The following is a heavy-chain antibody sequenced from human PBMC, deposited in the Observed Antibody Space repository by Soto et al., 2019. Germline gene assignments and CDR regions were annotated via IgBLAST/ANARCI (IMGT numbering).Heavy chain of an antibody. CDR1: GFTFSSYA. Sequence: GSLRLSCAASGFTFSSYAMSWVRQAPGKGLEWVSAISGSGGSTYYADSVKGRFTISRDNSKNTLYLQMNSLRAEDTAVYYCAKEPGFYDILTGYNTTFDYWGQGTLVTVSS. CDR3: AKEPGFYDILTGYNTTFDY. J-gene: IGHJ4*02. V-gene: IGHV3-23*01. CDR2: ISGSGGST. D-gene: IGHD3-9*01.